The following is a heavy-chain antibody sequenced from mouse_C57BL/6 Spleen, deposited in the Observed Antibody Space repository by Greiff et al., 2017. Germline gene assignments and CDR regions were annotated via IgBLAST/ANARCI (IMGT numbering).Heavy chain of an antibody. J-gene: IGHJ1*03. CDR3: ARIFDGYPHWYFDV. CDR2: IYPGSGST. CDR1: GYTFTSYW. D-gene: IGHD2-3*01. V-gene: IGHV1-55*01. Sequence: VQLQQPGAELVKPGASVKMSCKASGYTFTSYWITWVKQRPGQGLEWIGDIYPGSGSTNYNEKFKSKATLTVDTSSSTAYMQLSSLTSEDSAVYYCARIFDGYPHWYFDVWGTGTTVTVSS.